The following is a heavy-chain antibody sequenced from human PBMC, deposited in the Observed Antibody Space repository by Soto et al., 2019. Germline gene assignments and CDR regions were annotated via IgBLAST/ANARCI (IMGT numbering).Heavy chain of an antibody. CDR3: ARQARPHYYYYDMDV. CDR1: GYSFTNYW. J-gene: IGHJ6*02. CDR2: IYPDDSDT. Sequence: GESLKISCQGSGYSFTNYWIGWVRQMPGKGLEWMGIIYPDDSDTKYSPSFQGQVTISTDKSISTAYLQWSNLKASDTAMYYCARQARPHYYYYDMDVWGQGTTVTVS. V-gene: IGHV5-51*01.